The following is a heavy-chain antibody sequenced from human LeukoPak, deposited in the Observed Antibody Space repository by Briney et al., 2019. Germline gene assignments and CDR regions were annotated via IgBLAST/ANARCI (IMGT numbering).Heavy chain of an antibody. Sequence: GGSLRLSCAASGFTFSSYSMNWVRQAPGKGLEWVSSISSSSSYIYYADSVKGRFTISRDNAKNSLYLRMNSLRAEDTAVYYCARDRTIAARGDYWGQGTLVTVSS. D-gene: IGHD6-6*01. CDR3: ARDRTIAARGDY. J-gene: IGHJ4*02. CDR1: GFTFSSYS. CDR2: ISSSSSYI. V-gene: IGHV3-21*01.